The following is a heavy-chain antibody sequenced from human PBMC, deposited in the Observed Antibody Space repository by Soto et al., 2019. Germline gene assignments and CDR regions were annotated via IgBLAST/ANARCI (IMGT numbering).Heavy chain of an antibody. V-gene: IGHV3-11*01. Sequence: PGGSLRLSCAASGFTFSDYYMSWIRQAPGKGLEWVSYISSSGSTIYYADSVKGRFTISRDNAKNSLYLQMNSLRAEDTAVYYCATSTHGSGSYYYYYYYMDVWGKGTTVTVS. CDR2: ISSSGSTI. D-gene: IGHD3-10*01. J-gene: IGHJ6*03. CDR3: ATSTHGSGSYYYYYYYMDV. CDR1: GFTFSDYY.